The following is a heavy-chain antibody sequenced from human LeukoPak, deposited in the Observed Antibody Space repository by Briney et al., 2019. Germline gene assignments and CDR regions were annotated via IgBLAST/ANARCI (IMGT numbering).Heavy chain of an antibody. CDR3: ARVRLTYYYDSSGYYFDY. CDR1: GGSISSGDYY. CDR2: IHYSGST. Sequence: SETLSLTCTVSGGSISSGDYYWSWIRQPPGKGLEWIGYIHYSGSTYYNPSLKSRVTISVDTSKNQFSLKLSSVTAADTAVYYCARVRLTYYYDSSGYYFDYWGQGTLVTVSS. D-gene: IGHD3-22*01. J-gene: IGHJ4*02. V-gene: IGHV4-30-4*08.